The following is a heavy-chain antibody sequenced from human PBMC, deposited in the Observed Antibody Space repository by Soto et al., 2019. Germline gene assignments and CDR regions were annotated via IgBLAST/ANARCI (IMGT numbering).Heavy chain of an antibody. CDR2: ISGSGGST. V-gene: IGHV3-23*01. CDR3: ARDEPIVVVTATDYYYYGMDV. CDR1: GFTFSSYA. Sequence: GSLRLSCAASGFTFSSYAMSWVRQAPGKGLEWVSAISGSGGSTYYADSVKGRFTISRDNSKNTLYLQMNSLRAEDTAVYYCARDEPIVVVTATDYYYYGMDVWGQGTTVTVSS. D-gene: IGHD2-21*02. J-gene: IGHJ6*02.